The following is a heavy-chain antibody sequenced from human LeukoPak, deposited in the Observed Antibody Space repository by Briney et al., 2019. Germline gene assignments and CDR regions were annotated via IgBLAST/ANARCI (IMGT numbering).Heavy chain of an antibody. CDR1: GGSISSSSYY. CDR2: IYYSGST. CDR3: ARGRRDGYNRYYFDY. D-gene: IGHD5-24*01. Sequence: SSETLSLTCTVSGGSISSSSYYWGWIRQPPGKGLEWIGSIYYSGSTYYHPSLKSRVTISVDTSKHQFSLELSSVTAADTAVYYCARGRRDGYNRYYFDYWGQGTLVTVSS. J-gene: IGHJ4*02. V-gene: IGHV4-39*01.